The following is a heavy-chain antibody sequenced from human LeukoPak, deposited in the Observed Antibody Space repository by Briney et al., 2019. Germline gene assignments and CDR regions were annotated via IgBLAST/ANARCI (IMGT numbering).Heavy chain of an antibody. CDR1: GYTLTELS. CDR2: FDPEDGET. Sequence: ASVKVSCKVSGYTLTELSMHWVRQAPGKGLEWMGGFDPEDGETIYAQKFQGRVTMTEDTSTDTAYMELSSLRSEDTAVCYCARAPRYVSHYYMDVWGKGTTVTVSS. D-gene: IGHD1-1*01. J-gene: IGHJ6*03. CDR3: ARAPRYVSHYYMDV. V-gene: IGHV1-24*01.